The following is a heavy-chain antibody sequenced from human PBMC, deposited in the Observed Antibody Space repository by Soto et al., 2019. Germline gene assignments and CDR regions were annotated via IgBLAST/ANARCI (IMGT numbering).Heavy chain of an antibody. J-gene: IGHJ4*02. CDR1: SGSIDTYY. D-gene: IGHD2-2*01. CDR2: IFYTGST. Sequence: SETLSLTCTVSSGSIDTYYWSWVRQPPGKGLEYIGFIFYTGSTNYNPSLKSRVSISVDVSKNQFSLRLSSVTAADTAVYYCARLSGPTAAMDPYFDSWGPGTLVTVSS. CDR3: ARLSGPTAAMDPYFDS. V-gene: IGHV4-59*08.